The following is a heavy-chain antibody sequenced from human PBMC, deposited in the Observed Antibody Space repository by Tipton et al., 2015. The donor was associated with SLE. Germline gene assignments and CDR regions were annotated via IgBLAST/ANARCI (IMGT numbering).Heavy chain of an antibody. D-gene: IGHD2-2*01. CDR2: IYHSGST. V-gene: IGHV4-38-2*02. CDR1: GYSISSGYY. CDR3: AVGYCSSTSCQREYFQH. Sequence: TLSLTCTVSGYSISSGYYWGWIRQPPGKGLEWIGTIYHSGSTYYNPSLKSRVTISVDTSKNQFSLKLSSVTAADTAVYYCAVGYCSSTSCQREYFQHWGQGTLVTVSS. J-gene: IGHJ1*01.